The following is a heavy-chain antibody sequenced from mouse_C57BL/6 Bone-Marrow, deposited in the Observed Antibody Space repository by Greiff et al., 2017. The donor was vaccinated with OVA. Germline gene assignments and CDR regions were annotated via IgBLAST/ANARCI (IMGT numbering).Heavy chain of an antibody. J-gene: IGHJ4*01. Sequence: VQLVESGAELVKPGASVKLSCKASGYTFTSYWMHWVKQRPGQGLEWIGYINPSSGYTNYNQKFKDKATLTADKSSSTTYMQLSSLTYEDSEVLYYGRLYYAMDYWDRGTSVTVTS. CDR1: GYTFTSYW. CDR2: INPSSGYT. CDR3: GRLYYAMDY. V-gene: IGHV1-7*01.